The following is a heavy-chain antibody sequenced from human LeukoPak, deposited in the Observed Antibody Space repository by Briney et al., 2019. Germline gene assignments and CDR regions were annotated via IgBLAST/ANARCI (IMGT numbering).Heavy chain of an antibody. CDR3: ARDNRVVTIFGVVTRWWFDP. Sequence: GSLRLSCAASGITVSSNYMSWVRQAPGKGLEWVSVIYSDDRTYYADSVKGRFTLSRDKSKNTLYLQMNSLRAEDTAVYYCARDNRVVTIFGVVTRWWFDPWGQGTLVTVSS. D-gene: IGHD3-3*01. J-gene: IGHJ5*02. CDR2: IYSDDRT. CDR1: GITVSSNY. V-gene: IGHV3-53*01.